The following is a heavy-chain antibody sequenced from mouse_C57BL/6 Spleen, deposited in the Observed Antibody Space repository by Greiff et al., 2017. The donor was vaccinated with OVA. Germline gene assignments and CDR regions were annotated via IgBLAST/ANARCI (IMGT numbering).Heavy chain of an antibody. V-gene: IGHV1-64*01. CDR2: IHPTSGST. J-gene: IGHJ2*01. D-gene: IGHD1-3*01. CDR3: ERKGVGYFDY. Sequence: QVQLQQPGAELVKPGASVKLSCKASGYTFTSYWMHWVKQRPGQGLEWIGMIHPTSGSTNYNEKFKSKATLTVDKSSSTAYMQLSSLTSEDSAVYYCERKGVGYFDYWGQGTTLTVSS. CDR1: GYTFTSYW.